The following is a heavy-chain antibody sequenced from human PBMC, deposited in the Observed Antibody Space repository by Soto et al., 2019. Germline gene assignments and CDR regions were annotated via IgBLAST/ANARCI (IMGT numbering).Heavy chain of an antibody. V-gene: IGHV1-8*01. D-gene: IGHD6-13*01. J-gene: IGHJ2*01. CDR2: MNPNSGNT. CDR1: GYTFTSYD. CDR3: ARRGIAAAGYYYYYYFDL. Sequence: VASVKVSCKASGYTFTSYDINWVRQATGQGLEWMGWMNPNSGNTGYAQKFQGRVTMTRNTSISTAYMELSSLGSEDTAVYYCARRGIAAAGYYYYYYFDLWGRGTLVTVCS.